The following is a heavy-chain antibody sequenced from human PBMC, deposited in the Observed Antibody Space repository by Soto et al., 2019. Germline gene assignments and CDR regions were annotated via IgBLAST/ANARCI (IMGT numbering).Heavy chain of an antibody. CDR2: INPRTGGT. Sequence: QVRLVQSGAEVKKPGASVSLSCQASGYKFTGFFVHWVRLAPGQGLEWMGWINPRTGGTNSAQKFQGRVKVTTDTTSSTAFMELNRLVSDDTAVYYCSSRDDNSESPMDYWGQGTLVTVSS. J-gene: IGHJ4*02. CDR3: SSRDDNSESPMDY. D-gene: IGHD3-10*01. V-gene: IGHV1-2*02. CDR1: GYKFTGFF.